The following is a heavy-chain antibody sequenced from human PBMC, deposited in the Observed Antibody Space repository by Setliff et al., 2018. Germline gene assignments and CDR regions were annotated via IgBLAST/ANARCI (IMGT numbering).Heavy chain of an antibody. V-gene: IGHV4-39*01. J-gene: IGHJ4*02. CDR1: GSSIISSNYY. CDR3: ARQDGSGRYYTI. Sequence: SETLSLTCTVSGSSIISSNYYWGWIRQPPEKGLEWIGSIYYTGITYYNPSLKSRVTISIDKSKNQFSLSLTSVTAADTAVYYCARQDGSGRYYTIWGQGTLVTVSS. D-gene: IGHD3-10*01. CDR2: IYYTGIT.